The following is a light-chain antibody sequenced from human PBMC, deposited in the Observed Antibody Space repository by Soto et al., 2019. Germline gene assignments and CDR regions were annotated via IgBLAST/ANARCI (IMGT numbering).Light chain of an antibody. J-gene: IGKJ1*01. CDR1: QTISSW. V-gene: IGKV1-5*03. Sequence: IQMTQSPSTLSSSVGHRXTISCRASQTISSWLAWYQQKPGKAPKLLIYKASTLKSGVPSRFSGSGSGTEFTLTISSLQPDDFATYYCQHYNSYSEAFGQGTKVDIK. CDR3: QHYNSYSEA. CDR2: KAS.